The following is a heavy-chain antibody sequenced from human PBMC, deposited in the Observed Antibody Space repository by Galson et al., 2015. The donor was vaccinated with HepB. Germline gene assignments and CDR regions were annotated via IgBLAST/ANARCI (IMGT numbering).Heavy chain of an antibody. D-gene: IGHD6-19*01. V-gene: IGHV1-3*01. CDR1: GYTFTSYA. Sequence: SVKVSCKASGYTFTSYAIHWVRQAPGQRLELMGCINAGNGKTKYSQKFQGRVTLTRDTSASTAYMELSSLRSEDMAVYYCARAIWVAGTSYLDYWGQGTLVTVSS. CDR2: INAGNGKT. J-gene: IGHJ4*02. CDR3: ARAIWVAGTSYLDY.